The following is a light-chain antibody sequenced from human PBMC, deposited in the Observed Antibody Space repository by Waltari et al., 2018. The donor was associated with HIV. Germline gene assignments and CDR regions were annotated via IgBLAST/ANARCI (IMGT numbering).Light chain of an antibody. CDR3: ESYTSTSVWV. CDR1: SNDVGGYNY. Sequence: QSALTQPASVSGSPGQSITISCTGSSNDVGGYNYVSWYQQHPGKAPRLMIYDVSTRPSWVSDRCSGSKSGDTASLTISGLQPEDEADYYCESYTSTSVWVFGGGTRLTVL. V-gene: IGLV2-14*03. CDR2: DVS. J-gene: IGLJ3*02.